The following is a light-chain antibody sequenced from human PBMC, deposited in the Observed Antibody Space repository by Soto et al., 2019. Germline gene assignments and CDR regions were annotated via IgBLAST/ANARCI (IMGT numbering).Light chain of an antibody. Sequence: QSALTQPPSASGSPGQSVTISCTGTSSGVGGYGSFPWNQPTHGKAPKLMFYELSKRPSGVPDRFSGSKYGNTASLTVSGHKAEDEADYYCSSYAGSNSLVFGGGTKVTVL. CDR1: SSGVGGYGS. CDR3: SSYAGSNSLV. CDR2: ELS. J-gene: IGLJ2*01. V-gene: IGLV2-8*01.